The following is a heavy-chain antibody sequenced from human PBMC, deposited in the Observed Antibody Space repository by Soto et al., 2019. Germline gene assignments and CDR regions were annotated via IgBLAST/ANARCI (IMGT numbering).Heavy chain of an antibody. D-gene: IGHD2-15*01. CDR1: GGTLTSYA. Sequence: GPPVKVSGKASGGTLTSYAISWVRQAPGQRLEWMGWINAGNGNTKYSQKFQGRVTITRDTSASTAYMELSSLRSEDTAVYYCARDLGGWPDYWGQGTLVTVSS. V-gene: IGHV1-3*01. CDR3: ARDLGGWPDY. J-gene: IGHJ4*02. CDR2: INAGNGNT.